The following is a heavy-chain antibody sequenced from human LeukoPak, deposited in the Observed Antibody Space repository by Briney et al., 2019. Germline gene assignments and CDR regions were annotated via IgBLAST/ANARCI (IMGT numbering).Heavy chain of an antibody. D-gene: IGHD5-12*01. Sequence: ASVKVSCKASGGTFSSYAISWVRQAPGQGLEWMGGIIPIFGTANYAQKFQGRVTITADKSTSTAYMELSSLRSEDTAVYYCASQDVDIVARGHYFDYWAREPWSPSPQ. CDR3: ASQDVDIVARGHYFDY. J-gene: IGHJ4*02. CDR1: GGTFSSYA. CDR2: IIPIFGTA. V-gene: IGHV1-69*06.